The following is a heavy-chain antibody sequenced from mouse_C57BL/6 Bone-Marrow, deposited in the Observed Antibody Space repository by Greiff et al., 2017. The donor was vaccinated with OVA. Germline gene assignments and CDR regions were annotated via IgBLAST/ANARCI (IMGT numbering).Heavy chain of an antibody. CDR1: GYTFTSYW. J-gene: IGHJ1*03. CDR2: IDPSDSYT. D-gene: IGHD1-1*01. Sequence: QVQLQQPGAELVKPGASVKLSCKASGYTFTSYWMQWVKQRPGQGLEWIGEIDPSDSYTNYNQKFKGKATLTVDTSSSTAYMQLSSLTSEDSAVYYGARDTTVVSYWYFDVWGTGTTVTVSS. V-gene: IGHV1-50*01. CDR3: ARDTTVVSYWYFDV.